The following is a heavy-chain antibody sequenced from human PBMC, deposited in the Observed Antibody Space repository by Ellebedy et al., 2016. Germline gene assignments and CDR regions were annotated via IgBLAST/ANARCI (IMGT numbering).Heavy chain of an antibody. J-gene: IGHJ3*01. V-gene: IGHV4-59*02. CDR3: AKWNGGWYAFEV. CDR1: GGSVSSDY. D-gene: IGHD6-19*01. Sequence: SETLSLTCNVSGGSVSSDYWNWIRRPPGKGLEWIGYVFHTGTTNYSPSLKSRVTMSVDTSKSQFSLGLTSVTAADTAVYYCAKWNGGWYAFEVWGQGTMVTVS. CDR2: VFHTGTT.